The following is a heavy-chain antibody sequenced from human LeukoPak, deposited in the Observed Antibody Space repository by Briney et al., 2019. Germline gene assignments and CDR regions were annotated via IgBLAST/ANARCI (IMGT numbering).Heavy chain of an antibody. CDR1: GGSISSSSYY. D-gene: IGHD3-3*01. CDR3: AITSTYYDFWSGYYPFDY. J-gene: IGHJ4*02. CDR2: VYYSGST. Sequence: SETLSLTCIVSGGSISSSSYYWGWIRQPPGKGLEWIGSVYYSGSTYYNPSLKSRVTISVDMSKNQFSLKLSSVTAADTAVYYCAITSTYYDFWSGYYPFDYWGQGTLVTVSS. V-gene: IGHV4-39*01.